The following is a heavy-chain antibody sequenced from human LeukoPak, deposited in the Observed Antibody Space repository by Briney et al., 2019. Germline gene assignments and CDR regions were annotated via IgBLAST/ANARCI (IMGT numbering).Heavy chain of an antibody. D-gene: IGHD6-19*01. CDR2: INPNSGGT. CDR3: AGVKSSAVAGNFDY. CDR1: GYTFTGYY. J-gene: IGHJ4*02. Sequence: ASVKVSCKASGYTFTGYYMHWVRQAPGQGREWMGWINPNSGGTNYAQKFQGRVTMTRDTSISTAYMELSRLRSDDTAVYYCAGVKSSAVAGNFDYWGQGTLVTVSS. V-gene: IGHV1-2*02.